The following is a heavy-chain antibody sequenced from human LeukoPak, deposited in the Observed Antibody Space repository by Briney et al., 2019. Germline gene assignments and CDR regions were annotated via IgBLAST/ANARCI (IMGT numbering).Heavy chain of an antibody. J-gene: IGHJ4*02. CDR1: GGSVSSSTYY. V-gene: IGHV4-39*01. CDR2: IYYSGST. D-gene: IGHD5-12*01. CDR3: ARHTQQWLRWD. Sequence: SETLSLTCTVSGGSVSSSTYYWGWTRQPPGKGLEWIGSIYYSGSTYYNPSLKSRVTISVGTSKNQFSLKLGSVTAADTAVYYCARHTQQWLRWDWGQGTLVTVSS.